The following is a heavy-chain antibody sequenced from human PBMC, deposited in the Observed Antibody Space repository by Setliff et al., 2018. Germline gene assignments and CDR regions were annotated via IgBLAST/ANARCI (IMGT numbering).Heavy chain of an antibody. Sequence: PSETLSLTCTVSGASLRSGSNDWGWFRQPAGKGLEWVGRIYTDGTTNYNPYLKSRVSISADTSMNHFSLTMTSVSAADTAVYYCAKEHVVISFVTNTHQHYGMDVWGQGTTVTVSS. J-gene: IGHJ6*02. V-gene: IGHV4-61*02. CDR3: AKEHVVISFVTNTHQHYGMDV. CDR2: IYTDGTT. D-gene: IGHD2-8*01. CDR1: GASLRSGSND.